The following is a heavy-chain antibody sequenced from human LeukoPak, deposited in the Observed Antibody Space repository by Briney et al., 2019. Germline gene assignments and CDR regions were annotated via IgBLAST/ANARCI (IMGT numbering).Heavy chain of an antibody. Sequence: PSETLSLTCAVYGGSFSGYYWSWIRQPPGKGLEWIGEINHSGSTNYNPSLKSRVTISVDTSKNQFSLKLSSVTAADTAVYYCVSGRNRYYYGSRSYFRPRYFDHWGEGTLVPVSS. J-gene: IGHJ4*02. D-gene: IGHD3-10*01. CDR3: VSGRNRYYYGSRSYFRPRYFDH. CDR1: GGSFSGYY. V-gene: IGHV4-34*01. CDR2: INHSGST.